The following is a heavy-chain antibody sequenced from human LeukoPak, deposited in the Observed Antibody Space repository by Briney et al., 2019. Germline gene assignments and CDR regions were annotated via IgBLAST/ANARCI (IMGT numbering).Heavy chain of an antibody. J-gene: IGHJ4*02. CDR1: GFTFSNYW. V-gene: IGHV3-74*01. CDR3: ARDYYSSSQFES. Sequence: PGGSLRLSCAASGFTFSNYWMHWVRQAPGKGLVWLSRISTDGGSTYYADSVKGRFTISRDNSRNTLYLQMNSLRADDTAVYYCARDYYSSSQFESWGQGILVTVSS. D-gene: IGHD6-13*01. CDR2: ISTDGGST.